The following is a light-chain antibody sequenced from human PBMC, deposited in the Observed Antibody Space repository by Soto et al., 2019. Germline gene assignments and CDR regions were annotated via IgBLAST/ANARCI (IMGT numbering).Light chain of an antibody. Sequence: EIVLTQSPGTLSLSPGERATLFCRASQSVSSNYLAWYQQKPGQAPRVLIFGASSRATGIPERFSGSGSGTDFTLTISRLEPEDFAVYYCLHHGSSPQTFGQGTRWISN. J-gene: IGKJ1*01. CDR3: LHHGSSPQT. V-gene: IGKV3-20*01. CDR2: GAS. CDR1: QSVSSNY.